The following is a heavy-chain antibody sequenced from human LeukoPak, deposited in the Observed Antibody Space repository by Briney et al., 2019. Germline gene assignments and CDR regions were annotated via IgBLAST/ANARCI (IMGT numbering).Heavy chain of an antibody. D-gene: IGHD1-26*01. CDR1: GYSISSGYY. J-gene: IGHJ4*02. Sequence: SETLSLTCAVSGYSISSGYYWGWIRQPPGKGLEWIGRIYHSGSTYYNPSLKSRVNISVDTSKNHFTLKLSSVSAADTAVYYCARVSGLIDYWGQGTLVTVSS. V-gene: IGHV4-38-2*01. CDR2: IYHSGST. CDR3: ARVSGLIDY.